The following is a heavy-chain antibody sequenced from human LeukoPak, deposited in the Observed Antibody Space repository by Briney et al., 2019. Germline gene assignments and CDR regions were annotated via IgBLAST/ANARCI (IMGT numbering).Heavy chain of an antibody. Sequence: SETLSLTCAVYGGSFSGYYWSWIRQPPGKGLEWIGEINHSGSTNYNPSLKSRVTISVDTSKNQFSLKLSSVTAADTAVYYCARGRRYYPYLAFDYWGQGTLVTVSS. CDR2: INHSGST. J-gene: IGHJ4*02. CDR3: ARGRRYYPYLAFDY. D-gene: IGHD3-16*01. V-gene: IGHV4-34*01. CDR1: GGSFSGYY.